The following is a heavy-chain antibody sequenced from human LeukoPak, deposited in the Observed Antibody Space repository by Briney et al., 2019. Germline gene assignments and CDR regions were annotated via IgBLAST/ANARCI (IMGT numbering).Heavy chain of an antibody. J-gene: IGHJ3*02. CDR2: INPNTGDT. CDR1: GYTFTGYY. CDR3: ASPPRVSGGNAFDI. V-gene: IGHV1-2*02. Sequence: ASVKVSCKASGYTFTGYYMHWVRQAPGQGPEWMGWINPNTGDTNYAQKVQGRVTLTRDTSISTVYMELSRLRSDDTAVYYCASPPRVSGGNAFDIWGQGTMVTVSS. D-gene: IGHD3-10*01.